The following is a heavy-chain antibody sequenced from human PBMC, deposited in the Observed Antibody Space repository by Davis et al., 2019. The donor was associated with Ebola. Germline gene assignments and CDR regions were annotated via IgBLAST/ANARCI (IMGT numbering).Heavy chain of an antibody. V-gene: IGHV4-59*01. J-gene: IGHJ2*01. CDR2: IYNSGTT. D-gene: IGHD3-10*01. CDR3: ARETPGRWYFDL. Sequence: PSETLSLTCTVSGGSITTYLWSWIRQAPGKGLEWIGYIYNSGTTNYNPSLKSRVTISLDTSKNQLSLRLTSVTAADTAVYYCARETPGRWYFDLWGRGTLVTVSS. CDR1: GGSITTYL.